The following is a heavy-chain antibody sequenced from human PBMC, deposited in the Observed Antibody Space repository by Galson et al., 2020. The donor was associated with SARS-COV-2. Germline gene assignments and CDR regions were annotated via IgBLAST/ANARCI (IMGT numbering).Heavy chain of an antibody. D-gene: IGHD6-6*01. CDR2: ISYDGSNK. CDR1: GFTFSSYA. V-gene: IGHV3-30*01. J-gene: IGHJ3*02. CDR3: ARGPEYSRSSDALDI. Sequence: SSAASGFTFSSYAMHWVRQAPGKGLELVAVISYDGSNKYYADSVKGRFTISRDNSKNTLYLQMNSLRAEDTAVYYCARGPEYSRSSDALDIWGQGTMVTVSA.